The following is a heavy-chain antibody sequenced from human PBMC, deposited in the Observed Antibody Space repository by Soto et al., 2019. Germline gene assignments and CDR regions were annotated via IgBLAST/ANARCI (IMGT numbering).Heavy chain of an antibody. J-gene: IGHJ4*02. CDR1: GFTFSDYA. CDR2: VSHDGRNT. Sequence: VQLVESGGGVVQPGRSLRLSCAASGFTFSDYAMHWVRQAPGKGLEWVAVVSHDGRNTHYADSVKGRFTISRDSSKNTVSLEMTSRRAEDTAVYYWAKGGRQWLVTSDFNYGGQGALVTVSS. CDR3: AKGGRQWLVTSDFNY. D-gene: IGHD6-19*01. V-gene: IGHV3-30*18.